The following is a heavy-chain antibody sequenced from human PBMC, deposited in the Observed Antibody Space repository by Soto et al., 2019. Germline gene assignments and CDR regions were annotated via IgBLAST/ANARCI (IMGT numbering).Heavy chain of an antibody. J-gene: IGHJ4*02. CDR2: ISSSSSYI. CDR3: ASVLIAAQTNY. CDR1: GFTFSSYS. V-gene: IGHV3-21*01. Sequence: EVQLVESGGGLVKPGGSLRLSCAASGFTFSSYSMNWVRQAPGKGLEWVSSISSSSSYIYYADSVKGRFTISRDNAKNSLYLQMNSLRAEDTAVYYCASVLIAAQTNYWGQGTLVTVSS. D-gene: IGHD6-13*01.